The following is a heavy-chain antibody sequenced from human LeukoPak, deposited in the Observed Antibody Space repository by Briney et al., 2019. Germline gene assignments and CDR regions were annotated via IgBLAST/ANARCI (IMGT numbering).Heavy chain of an antibody. V-gene: IGHV4-59*01. Sequence: TSETLSLTCTVSGGSISSYYWSWIRQPPGKGLEWIWYIYYSGSTNYNPSLKSRVTTSVDTSKNQFSLKLSSVTAADTAVYYCARWDSSGNSYYYYGMDVWGQGTTVTVSS. CDR1: GGSISSYY. CDR2: IYYSGST. CDR3: ARWDSSGNSYYYYGMDV. D-gene: IGHD3-22*01. J-gene: IGHJ6*02.